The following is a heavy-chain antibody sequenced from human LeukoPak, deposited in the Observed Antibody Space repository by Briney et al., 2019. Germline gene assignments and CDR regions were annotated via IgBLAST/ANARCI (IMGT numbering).Heavy chain of an antibody. D-gene: IGHD3-22*01. CDR1: GGSISSSNW. CDR2: IYHSGST. J-gene: IGHJ4*02. CDR3: ARDLYRTVVVPHYFDY. V-gene: IGHV4-4*02. Sequence: SETLSLTCAISGGSISSSNWWSWVRQPPGKGLEWIGEIYHSGSTNYNPSLKSRVTISVDKSKNQFSLKLSSVTAADTAVYYCARDLYRTVVVPHYFDYWGQGTLVTVSS.